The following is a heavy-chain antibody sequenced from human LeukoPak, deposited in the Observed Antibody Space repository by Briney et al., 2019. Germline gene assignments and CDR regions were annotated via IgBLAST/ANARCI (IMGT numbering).Heavy chain of an antibody. J-gene: IGHJ6*02. D-gene: IGHD6-6*01. V-gene: IGHV3-23*01. CDR2: ISGSGGST. Sequence: GGSLRLSCAASGFTFSSYAMSWVRQAPGKGLEWVSAISGSGGSTYYADSVKGRFTISRDNSKNTLYLQMNSLRAEDTAVYYCAKRSSSSYYCYYGMDVWGQGTTVTVSS. CDR1: GFTFSSYA. CDR3: AKRSSSSYYCYYGMDV.